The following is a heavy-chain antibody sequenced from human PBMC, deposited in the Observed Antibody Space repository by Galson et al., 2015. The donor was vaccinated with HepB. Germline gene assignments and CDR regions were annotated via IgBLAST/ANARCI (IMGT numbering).Heavy chain of an antibody. D-gene: IGHD3-10*01. J-gene: IGHJ4*02. CDR1: GFTFSSYW. CDR3: ARGKNYYGSGSFDY. V-gene: IGHV3-7*01. CDR2: IKQDGSEK. Sequence: SLRLSCAASGFTFSSYWMSWVRQAPGKGLEWVANIKQDGSEKYYVDSVKGRFTISRDNAKNSLYLQMNSLRAEDTAVYYCARGKNYYGSGSFDYWGQGTLVTVSS.